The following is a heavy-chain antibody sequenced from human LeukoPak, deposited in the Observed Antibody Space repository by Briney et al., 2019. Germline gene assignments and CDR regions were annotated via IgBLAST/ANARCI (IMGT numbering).Heavy chain of an antibody. CDR3: ARNGLYSYGYSYLDY. Sequence: PSETLSLTCTVSGGSISSYHWSWIRQPAGKGLEWIGRAHSSGTTNYNPSLRGRVTLSVDTSKNQFSLKLSSVTAADTAVYYCARNGLYSYGYSYLDYWGQGTLVTVSS. J-gene: IGHJ4*02. D-gene: IGHD5-18*01. CDR1: GGSISSYH. V-gene: IGHV4-4*07. CDR2: AHSSGTT.